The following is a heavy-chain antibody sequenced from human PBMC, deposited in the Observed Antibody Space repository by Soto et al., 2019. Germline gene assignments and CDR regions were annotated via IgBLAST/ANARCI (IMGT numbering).Heavy chain of an antibody. D-gene: IGHD6-19*01. Sequence: EVQLVESGGGLVQPGGSLRLSCAASGFTFSSYWMSWVRQAPGKGLEWVANIKQDGSEKYYVDSVKGRFTISRDNAKNSLYLQMNSLRAEHTAVYYCARGDVAGYYDYWGQGTLVTVSS. CDR3: ARGDVAGYYDY. CDR1: GFTFSSYW. CDR2: IKQDGSEK. J-gene: IGHJ4*02. V-gene: IGHV3-7*04.